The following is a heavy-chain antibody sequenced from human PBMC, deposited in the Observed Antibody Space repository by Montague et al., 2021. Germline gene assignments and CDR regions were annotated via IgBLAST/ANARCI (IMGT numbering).Heavy chain of an antibody. CDR3: VAMNWERQTRNYFEQ. J-gene: IGHJ4*02. V-gene: IGHV4-34*01. D-gene: IGHD1-26*01. CDR2: TNHRGTT. CDR1: VASFTDYY. Sequence: SETLSLTCDIYVASFTDYYWGWIRQTPGKGLEWIGETNHRGTTKSNPSLKTRVSLSLDTSKSQLSLTLHSVTAADAAVYYCVAMNWERQTRNYFEQWGPGTLVSVSS.